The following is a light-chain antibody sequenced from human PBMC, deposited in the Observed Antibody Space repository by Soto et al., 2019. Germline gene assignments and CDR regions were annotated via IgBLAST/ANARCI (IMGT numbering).Light chain of an antibody. V-gene: IGKV1-27*01. J-gene: IGKJ4*01. Sequence: DIQMTQSPSSLSASVGDRVTITCRASQGISNSLAWYHQKPGKVPKVLIYAASTLQSGVPSRFSASGAGTDFTLTISSLQPEDVGTYYRQKCDSAPLTFGGGTKVDIK. CDR3: QKCDSAPLT. CDR2: AAS. CDR1: QGISNS.